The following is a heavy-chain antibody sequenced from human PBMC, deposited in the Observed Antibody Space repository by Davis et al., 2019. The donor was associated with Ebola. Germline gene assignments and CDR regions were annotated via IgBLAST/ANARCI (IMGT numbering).Heavy chain of an antibody. Sequence: MPSETLSLTCTVSGGSISSYYWSWIRQPPGKGLEWIGYIYYSGSTNYNPSLKSRVTISVDTSKNQFSLKLSSVTAADTAVYHCARQRRLRLGELSGHFDYWGQGTLVTVSS. V-gene: IGHV4-59*08. CDR2: IYYSGST. J-gene: IGHJ4*02. CDR1: GGSISSYY. CDR3: ARQRRLRLGELSGHFDY. D-gene: IGHD3-16*02.